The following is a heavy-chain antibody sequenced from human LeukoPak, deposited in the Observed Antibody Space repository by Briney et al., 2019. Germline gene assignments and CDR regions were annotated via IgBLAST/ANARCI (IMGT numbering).Heavy chain of an antibody. Sequence: SQTLSLTCTVSGGAISSYYWSWIRQPPGKGLEWIGYIYYSGGTKYNPSLMSRVTISVDRAQNQFSLSLRSVTAADTAVYYCARDGLYDSSGYYMDSWGQGTLVTVSS. CDR1: GGAISSYY. J-gene: IGHJ4*02. CDR3: ARDGLYDSSGYYMDS. CDR2: IYYSGGT. V-gene: IGHV4-59*01. D-gene: IGHD3-22*01.